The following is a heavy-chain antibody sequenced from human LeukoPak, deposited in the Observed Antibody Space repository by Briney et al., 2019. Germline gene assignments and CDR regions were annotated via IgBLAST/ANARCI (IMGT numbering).Heavy chain of an antibody. J-gene: IGHJ3*02. D-gene: IGHD2-8*01. V-gene: IGHV4-59*01. Sequence: SETLSLTCTVSGGSFTGFYWTWLRQSPGKGLEWIGYIYYTGTSNYNPSLKSRVAISIDTSKNQFSLKLNSVTTADTAVYFCARPNGGHGGRGAFDIWGQGTMVIVSS. CDR2: IYYTGTS. CDR1: GGSFTGFY. CDR3: ARPNGGHGGRGAFDI.